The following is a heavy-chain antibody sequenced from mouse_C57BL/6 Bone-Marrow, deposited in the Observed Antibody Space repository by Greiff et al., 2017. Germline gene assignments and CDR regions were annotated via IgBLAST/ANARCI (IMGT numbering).Heavy chain of an antibody. D-gene: IGHD1-1*01. CDR2: INPNNGGT. CDR1: GYTFTDYN. CDR3: ARLYGVSHRGFAY. V-gene: IGHV1-18*01. Sequence: VQLQQSGPELVKPGASVKIPCKASGYTFTDYNMDWVKQSHGKSLAWIGNINPNNGGTIYNQQFKGKATLTVDKSSSTAYMELRSLTSEDTAGYCCARLYGVSHRGFAYWGQGTLVTVSA. J-gene: IGHJ3*01.